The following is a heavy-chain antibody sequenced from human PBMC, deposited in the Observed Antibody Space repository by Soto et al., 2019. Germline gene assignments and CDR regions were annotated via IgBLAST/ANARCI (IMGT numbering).Heavy chain of an antibody. V-gene: IGHV4-4*07. Sequence: SETLSLTCTVSGASISGFYWSCIRKSAGKGLEWIGRIYATATTDYNPHLKSRVMMSVDTSKKQFSLKLRSVTAADTAVYYCVRDGTKTLREWFDPWGQGISVTVS. CDR3: VRDGTKTLREWFDP. CDR1: GASISGFY. CDR2: IYATATT. D-gene: IGHD1-1*01. J-gene: IGHJ5*02.